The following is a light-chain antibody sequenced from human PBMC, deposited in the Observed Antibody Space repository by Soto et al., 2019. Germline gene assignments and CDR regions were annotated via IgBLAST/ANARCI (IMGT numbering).Light chain of an antibody. V-gene: IGKV3D-15*01. Sequence: EIVMTQSPATLSVSPGERATLSCRASQSVSSNLAWYQQKPGQTPRLLIHGASTRATRTPARFSGSGSGTEFTLTISSLQSEDFAVYYCQQYNNWPLTFGGGTKVEIK. CDR3: QQYNNWPLT. CDR2: GAS. CDR1: QSVSSN. J-gene: IGKJ4*01.